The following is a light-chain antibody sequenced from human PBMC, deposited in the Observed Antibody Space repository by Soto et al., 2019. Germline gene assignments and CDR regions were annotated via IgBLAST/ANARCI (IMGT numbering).Light chain of an antibody. CDR2: DAS. V-gene: IGKV3-11*01. J-gene: IGKJ5*01. Sequence: EIVLTQSPATLSLSPGERANISCRASQGVTTYLAWYQQKPGQAPRLLIYDASDRATGIPARFSGSGSATDFTLTISSLEPEDFAVYYCQQRSNWPPSITFGQGTRLEIK. CDR1: QGVTTY. CDR3: QQRSNWPPSIT.